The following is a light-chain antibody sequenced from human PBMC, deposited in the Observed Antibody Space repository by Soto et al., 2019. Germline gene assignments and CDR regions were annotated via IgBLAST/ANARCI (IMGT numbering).Light chain of an antibody. CDR1: SSDDGSYNR. V-gene: IGLV2-18*01. Sequence: QSALTQPPSVSGSPGQSVTIPCTASSSDDGSYNRVSWYQQPPGTPPKLMIYEVSNRPSGVPDRFSGSKSGNTASLTISGLQAEDEANYYCSLYTSSSTVAFGGGTKLTV. J-gene: IGLJ2*01. CDR3: SLYTSSSTVA. CDR2: EVS.